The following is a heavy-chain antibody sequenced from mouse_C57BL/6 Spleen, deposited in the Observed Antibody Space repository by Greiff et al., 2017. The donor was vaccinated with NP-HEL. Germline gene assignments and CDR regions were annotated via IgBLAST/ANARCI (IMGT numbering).Heavy chain of an antibody. V-gene: IGHV1-4*01. Sequence: QVQLQQSGAELARPGASVKMSCKASGYTFTSYTMHWVNQRPGQGLEWIGYINPSSGYTKYNQKFKDKATLTADKSSSTAYMQLSSLTSEDSAVYYCARSSQRYYFDYWGQGTTLTVSS. CDR2: INPSSGYT. J-gene: IGHJ2*01. CDR3: ARSSQRYYFDY. D-gene: IGHD6-1*01. CDR1: GYTFTSYT.